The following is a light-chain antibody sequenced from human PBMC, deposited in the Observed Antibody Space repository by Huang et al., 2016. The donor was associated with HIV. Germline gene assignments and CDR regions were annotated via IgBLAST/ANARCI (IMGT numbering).Light chain of an antibody. Sequence: DLQMTQSPSSLSAFVGDRITITCRASQYISNALAWLQQKPGRSPKSLIYSIFKLQSGVPSKFSGNGAGAEFTLAISSLQPEDSATYYCQRYISYPITFGQGTRLEI. CDR1: QYISNA. CDR3: QRYISYPIT. CDR2: SIF. J-gene: IGKJ5*01. V-gene: IGKV1-16*02.